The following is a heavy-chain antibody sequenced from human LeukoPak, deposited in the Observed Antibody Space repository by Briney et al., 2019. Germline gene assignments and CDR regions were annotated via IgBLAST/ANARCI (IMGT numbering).Heavy chain of an antibody. D-gene: IGHD3-10*01. Sequence: SETLSLTCTVSGGSISSSSYYWGWIRQPPGKGLEWIGSIYYSGSTYYNPSLKSRVTISVDTSKNQFSLKLSSVTAADTAVYYCARHSFDYYGSGASSYLDYWGQGTLVTVSS. J-gene: IGHJ4*02. V-gene: IGHV4-39*01. CDR1: GGSISSSSYY. CDR2: IYYSGST. CDR3: ARHSFDYYGSGASSYLDY.